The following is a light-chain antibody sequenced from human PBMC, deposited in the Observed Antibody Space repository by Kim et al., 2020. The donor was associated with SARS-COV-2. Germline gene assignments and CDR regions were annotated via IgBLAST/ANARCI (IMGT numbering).Light chain of an antibody. CDR1: SSDVGGYKY. J-gene: IGLJ3*02. CDR3: SSYAGSSLWV. V-gene: IGLV2-14*04. CDR2: DVS. Sequence: GQSITISCTGTSSDVGGYKYISWYQQHPSKAPKNMIYDVSKRPSGVSNRFSGSKSGNTASLTISGLQTEDEADYYCSSYAGSSLWVFGGGTQLTVL.